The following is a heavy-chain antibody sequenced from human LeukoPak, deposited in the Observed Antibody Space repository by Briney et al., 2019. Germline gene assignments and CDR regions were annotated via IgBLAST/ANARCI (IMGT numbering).Heavy chain of an antibody. Sequence: TGESLRISCKGSGYSFTSYWISWVRQMPRTGLEWMGRIDPSDSYTNYSPSFQGHVTISADKSISTAYLQWSSLKASDTAMYYCARHESKSIAAATPWGQGTLVTVSS. J-gene: IGHJ5*02. CDR3: ARHESKSIAAATP. D-gene: IGHD6-13*01. CDR1: GYSFTSYW. V-gene: IGHV5-10-1*01. CDR2: IDPSDSYT.